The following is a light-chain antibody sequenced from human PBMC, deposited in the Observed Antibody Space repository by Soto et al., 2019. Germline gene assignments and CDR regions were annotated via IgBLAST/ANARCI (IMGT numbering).Light chain of an antibody. J-gene: IGKJ1*01. CDR1: QGISNY. CDR3: LKHNSAPWT. V-gene: IGKV1-27*01. CDR2: SAS. Sequence: DIQMTQSPSSLSASVGDRVTITCRASQGISNYLAWFQQKPGKVPQLLIYSASTLQSVVPSRFSVSGSGTDFTLTISSLQPEDVATYYCLKHNSAPWTFGHGTKVEIK.